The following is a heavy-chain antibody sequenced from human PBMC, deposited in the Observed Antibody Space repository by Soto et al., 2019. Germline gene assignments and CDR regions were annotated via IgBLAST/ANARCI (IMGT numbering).Heavy chain of an antibody. CDR2: ISGSGNDA. CDR1: GFPFSHYA. Sequence: QSGGSLRLSCAASGFPFSHYAMSWVRQAPGKGLEWVSAISGSGNDASYADSVMGRFTISRDNSRDTLYLQMNSLRADDTDVNHCGKERRGSGWLDCEYWEQGELVTVST. D-gene: IGHD6-19*01. J-gene: IGHJ4*02. V-gene: IGHV3-23*01. CDR3: GKERRGSGWLDCEY.